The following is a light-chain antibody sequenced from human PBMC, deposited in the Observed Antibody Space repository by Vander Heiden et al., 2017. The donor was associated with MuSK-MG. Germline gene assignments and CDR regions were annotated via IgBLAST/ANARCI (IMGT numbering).Light chain of an antibody. Sequence: DILLTQSPDSLAVSLGERATINCKSSQSVLYSSNNKDYLAWYQQKPGQPPKLLIYWATTRESGVPDRFSGSGSGTDFTLTISNLQAEDVAVYYCQQYYSTPWTFGQGTKVEIK. J-gene: IGKJ1*01. V-gene: IGKV4-1*01. CDR2: WAT. CDR3: QQYYSTPWT. CDR1: QSVLYSSNNKDY.